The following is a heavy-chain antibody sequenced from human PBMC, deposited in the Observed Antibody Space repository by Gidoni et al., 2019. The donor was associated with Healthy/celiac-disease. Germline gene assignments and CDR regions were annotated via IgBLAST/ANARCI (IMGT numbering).Heavy chain of an antibody. V-gene: IGHV3-30-3*01. CDR3: ARARRSRGGYYYYGMDV. Sequence: QVQLVESGGGVGQPGRSLRLSCAASGFTFSSYAMHWVRQAPGKGLEWVAVISYDGSNKYYADSVKGRFTISRDNSKNTLYLQMNSLRAEDTAVYYCARARRSRGGYYYYGMDVWGQGTTVTVSS. CDR1: GFTFSSYA. J-gene: IGHJ6*02. CDR2: ISYDGSNK. D-gene: IGHD3-16*01.